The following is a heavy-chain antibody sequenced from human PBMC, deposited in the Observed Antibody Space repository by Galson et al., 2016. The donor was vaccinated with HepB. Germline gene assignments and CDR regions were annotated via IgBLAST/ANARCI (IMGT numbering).Heavy chain of an antibody. CDR2: VYHSGST. Sequence: TLSLTCVVSGDSISSDNWWSWVRQPPGKGLEWIGEVYHSGSTNHNPSLKSRVPMSVDKSKHQFSLKLTAVTAADTAVYYCARDHARELIGNWGQGTLVTVYS. CDR1: GDSISSDNW. D-gene: IGHD1-26*01. J-gene: IGHJ4*02. V-gene: IGHV4-4*02. CDR3: ARDHARELIGN.